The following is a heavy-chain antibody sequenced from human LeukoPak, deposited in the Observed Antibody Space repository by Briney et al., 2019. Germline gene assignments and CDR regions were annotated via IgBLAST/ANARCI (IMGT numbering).Heavy chain of an antibody. J-gene: IGHJ4*02. CDR3: ARDGGSGRRHFDY. Sequence: GGSLRLSCAASGFTFSSYAMSWVRQAPGKGLEWVSAISGSGGSTYYADSVKGRFTISRDNSKNTVYLQMNSLRAEDTAVYYCARDGGSGRRHFDYWGRGTLVTVSS. CDR1: GFTFSSYA. CDR2: ISGSGGST. D-gene: IGHD3-10*01. V-gene: IGHV3-23*01.